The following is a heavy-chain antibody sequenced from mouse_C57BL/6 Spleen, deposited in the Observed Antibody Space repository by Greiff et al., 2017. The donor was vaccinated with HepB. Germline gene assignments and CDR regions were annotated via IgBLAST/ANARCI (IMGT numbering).Heavy chain of an antibody. Sequence: EVQVVESGGGLVQPKGSLKLSCAASGFSFNTYAMNWVRQAPGKGLEWVARIRSKSNNYATYYADSVKDRFTISRDDSESMLYLQMNNLKTEDTAMYYCVSTTVVAKESPYYAMDYWGQGTSVTVSS. J-gene: IGHJ4*01. D-gene: IGHD1-1*01. CDR3: VSTTVVAKESPYYAMDY. CDR1: GFSFNTYA. V-gene: IGHV10-1*01. CDR2: IRSKSNNYAT.